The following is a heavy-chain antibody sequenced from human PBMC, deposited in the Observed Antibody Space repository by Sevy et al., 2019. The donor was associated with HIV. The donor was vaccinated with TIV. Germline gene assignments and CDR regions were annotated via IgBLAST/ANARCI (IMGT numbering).Heavy chain of an antibody. V-gene: IGHV3-9*01. J-gene: IGHJ5*01. CDR2: SSWNSGSI. Sequence: GGSLRLSCVASGFTFDDYAMHWVRQAPGKGPEWVSGSSWNSGSIGYAESVKGRLNISRDNAKNSLYLQMNSLRVEDTALYYCAKGIGYSNGWYSWFDSWGQGTLVTVSS. CDR3: AKGIGYSNGWYSWFDS. CDR1: GFTFDDYA. D-gene: IGHD6-19*01.